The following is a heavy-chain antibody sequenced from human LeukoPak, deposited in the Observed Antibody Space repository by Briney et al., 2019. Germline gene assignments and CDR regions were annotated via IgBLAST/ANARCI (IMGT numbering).Heavy chain of an antibody. CDR3: ARDYYYDSSGYPAPGAFDI. J-gene: IGHJ3*02. Sequence: SETLSLTCTVSGGSISSYYWSWIRQPAGKGLEWIGRIYTSGSTNYNPSLKSRVTMSVDTSKNQFSLKLSSVTAADTAVYYCARDYYYDSSGYPAPGAFDIWGQGTMVTVSS. D-gene: IGHD3-22*01. CDR2: IYTSGST. CDR1: GGSISSYY. V-gene: IGHV4-4*07.